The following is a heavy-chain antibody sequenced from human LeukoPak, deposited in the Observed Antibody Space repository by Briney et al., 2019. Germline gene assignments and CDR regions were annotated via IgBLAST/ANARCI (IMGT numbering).Heavy chain of an antibody. Sequence: GGSLRLSCAASGFTFTTRGMHWVRQTPGKGPQWVAFAGNDGRIKYNENSVEGRFTISRDNSKNTLYQQMNSLRPEDTAVYYCATTQGVTDKWLDPWGQGTQVTVSS. CDR3: ATTQGVTDKWLDP. V-gene: IGHV3-30*02. J-gene: IGHJ5*02. CDR1: GFTFTTRG. D-gene: IGHD2-8*01. CDR2: AGNDGRIK.